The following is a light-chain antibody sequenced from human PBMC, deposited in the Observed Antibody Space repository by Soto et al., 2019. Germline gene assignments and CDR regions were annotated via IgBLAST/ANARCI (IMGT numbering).Light chain of an antibody. CDR2: GAS. Sequence: EVVMRQSPATLSVSPGEGATLSCRASQGIGDTLAWYQQKPGQAPRLVIHGASTRATDFPARFSGSGSGTEFTLTISSLQSEDIAVYYCHQYYTWPRTFGQGTKVDIK. V-gene: IGKV3-15*01. CDR3: HQYYTWPRT. J-gene: IGKJ1*01. CDR1: QGIGDT.